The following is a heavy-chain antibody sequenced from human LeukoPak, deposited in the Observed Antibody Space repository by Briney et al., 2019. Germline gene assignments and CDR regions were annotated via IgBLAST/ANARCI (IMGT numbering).Heavy chain of an antibody. Sequence: GGSLRLSCAASGFTFSSYAMHWVRQAPGKGLEWVAVISYDGSNKYYADSVKGRFTISRDNSKNTLYLQMNSLRAEDTAVYYCARASRVIDDAFDIWGQGTMVTVSS. V-gene: IGHV3-30*04. J-gene: IGHJ3*02. CDR3: ARASRVIDDAFDI. CDR1: GFTFSSYA. CDR2: ISYDGSNK. D-gene: IGHD3-16*02.